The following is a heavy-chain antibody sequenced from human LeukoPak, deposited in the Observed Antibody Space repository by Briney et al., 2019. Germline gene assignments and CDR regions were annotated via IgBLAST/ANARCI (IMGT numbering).Heavy chain of an antibody. J-gene: IGHJ3*02. D-gene: IGHD3-10*01. CDR3: ARGSHYYGAMRI. V-gene: IGHV4-34*01. CDR2: INHSGST. CDR1: GGSFSGYY. Sequence: SETLSLTCAVYGGSFSGYYWSWIRQPPGKGLEWIGEINHSGSTNYNPSLKSRVTISVDTSKNQFSLKLSSVTAADTAVYYCARGSHYYGAMRIWGQGTMVTVSS.